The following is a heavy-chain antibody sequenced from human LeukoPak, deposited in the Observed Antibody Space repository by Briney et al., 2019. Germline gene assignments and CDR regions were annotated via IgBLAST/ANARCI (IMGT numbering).Heavy chain of an antibody. CDR3: ARTYCSSTSCYSWFDP. Sequence: ASVKVSCKASGYTFTSYYMHWVRQAPGQGLEWMGIINPSGGSTSYAQKFQGRVTMTRDTSTSTVYMELSSLRSEDTAVYYCARTYCSSTSCYSWFDPWGQGTLVTLSS. V-gene: IGHV1-46*01. D-gene: IGHD2-2*02. J-gene: IGHJ5*02. CDR1: GYTFTSYY. CDR2: INPSGGST.